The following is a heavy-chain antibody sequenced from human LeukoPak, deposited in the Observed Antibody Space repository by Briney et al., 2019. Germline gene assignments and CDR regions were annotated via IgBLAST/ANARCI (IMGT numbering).Heavy chain of an antibody. CDR1: GYTFTSYG. D-gene: IGHD3-3*01. J-gene: IGHJ4*02. CDR2: ISAYNGNT. CDR3: ARDSPTPYDFWTSQDY. V-gene: IGHV1-18*01. Sequence: GASVKVSCKASGYTFTSYGISWVRQAPGQGLEWMGWISAYNGNTNYAQKLQGRVTMTTDTSTSTAYMELRSLRSDDTAVYYCARDSPTPYDFWTSQDYWGQGTLVTVSS.